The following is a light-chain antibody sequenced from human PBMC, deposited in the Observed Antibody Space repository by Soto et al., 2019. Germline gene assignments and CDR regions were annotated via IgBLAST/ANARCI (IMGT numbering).Light chain of an antibody. CDR3: QQSYSTLRLT. Sequence: DIQMTQSPSSLSASVGDRVTNTCRASQSISSYLNWYQQKPGKAPKLLIYAASSLQSGVPSRFSGSGSGTDFTLTISSLQPEDFATYYCQQSYSTLRLTFGGGTKVDI. CDR2: AAS. J-gene: IGKJ4*01. V-gene: IGKV1-39*01. CDR1: QSISSY.